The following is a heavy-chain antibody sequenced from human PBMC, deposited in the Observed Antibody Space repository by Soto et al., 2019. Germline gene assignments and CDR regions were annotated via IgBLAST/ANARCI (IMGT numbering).Heavy chain of an antibody. CDR3: ARSSRFGELLGAFDY. V-gene: IGHV3-23*01. J-gene: IGHJ4*02. D-gene: IGHD3-10*01. Sequence: GGSLRLSCAASGFTFSNNAMTWVRQAPGKGLEWVSGISGSGDSTYYTDSVKGRFIITRDNSRNTVDLQMNSLRAEDTAVYYCARSSRFGELLGAFDYWGQGSLVTVSS. CDR2: ISGSGDST. CDR1: GFTFSNNA.